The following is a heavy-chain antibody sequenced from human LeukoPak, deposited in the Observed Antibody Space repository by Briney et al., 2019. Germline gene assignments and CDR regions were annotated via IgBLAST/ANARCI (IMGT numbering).Heavy chain of an antibody. CDR3: ARRLRNITGVRRRNSPYFGI. Sequence: PSETLSLTCAVYGSSFSDYYWTWIRQPPGKGLEWIGQINHWGSTNYNPSLKGRVTMSVDTSKNQFSLKMNSVTAADTAVYYCARRLRNITGVRRRNSPYFGIWGQGTMVTVSS. J-gene: IGHJ3*02. CDR1: GSSFSDYY. V-gene: IGHV4-34*01. CDR2: INHWGST. D-gene: IGHD2-8*02.